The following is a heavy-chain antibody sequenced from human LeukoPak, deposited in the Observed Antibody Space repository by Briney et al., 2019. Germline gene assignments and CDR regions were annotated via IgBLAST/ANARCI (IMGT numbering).Heavy chain of an antibody. CDR2: IYYSGST. CDR1: GGSISSSRDY. V-gene: IGHV4-61*05. D-gene: IGHD4-11*01. J-gene: IGHJ6*03. CDR3: ARAYSNPAVAYYYYYYMDV. Sequence: SETLSLTCTVSGGSISSSRDYWAWLRQPPGKGLEWIGYIYYSGSTNYNPSLKSRVTISVDTSKNQFSLKLSSVTAADTAVYYCARAYSNPAVAYYYYYYMDVWGKGTTVTVSS.